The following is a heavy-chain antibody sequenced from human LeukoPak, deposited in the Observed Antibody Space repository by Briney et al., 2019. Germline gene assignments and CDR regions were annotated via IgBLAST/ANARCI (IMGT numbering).Heavy chain of an antibody. CDR2: INHSGST. D-gene: IGHD3-16*01. J-gene: IGHJ5*02. Sequence: PSETLSLTCAVYGGSFSGYYWSWIRQPPGKGLEWIGEINHSGSTNYNPSLKSRVTISVDTSKKQFSLKLSSVTAADTAVYYCARGRGNVIWFDPWGQGTLVTVSS. V-gene: IGHV4-34*01. CDR1: GGSFSGYY. CDR3: ARGRGNVIWFDP.